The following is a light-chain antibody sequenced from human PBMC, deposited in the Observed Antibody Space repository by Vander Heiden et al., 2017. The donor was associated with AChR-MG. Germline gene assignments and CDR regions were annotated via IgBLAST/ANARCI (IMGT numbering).Light chain of an antibody. CDR3: SSYAGSNNFVV. CDR1: SSDVGGYKY. CDR2: DVS. V-gene: IGLV2-8*01. J-gene: IGLJ2*01. Sequence: QSALTQPPSASGSPGPSVTIPCTGTSSDVGGYKYVSWYQHHPGKAPKPRIYDVSKRPSGVPDRFSGSKSGNTDSLTVSGLQAEDEADDDCSSYAGSNNFVVFGGGTKLTVL.